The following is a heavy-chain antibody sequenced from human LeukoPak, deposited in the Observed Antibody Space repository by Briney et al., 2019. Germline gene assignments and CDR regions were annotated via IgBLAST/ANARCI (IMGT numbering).Heavy chain of an antibody. Sequence: ASVKVSCKASGGTFSSYAISWVRQAPGQGLEWMGIINPSGGSTSYAQKFQGRVTMTRDTSTSTVYMELSSLRSEDTAVYYCAREPVVVPVAFKVDGMDVWGQGTTVTVSS. CDR1: GGTFSSYA. V-gene: IGHV1-46*01. J-gene: IGHJ6*02. CDR2: INPSGGST. D-gene: IGHD2-2*01. CDR3: AREPVVVPVAFKVDGMDV.